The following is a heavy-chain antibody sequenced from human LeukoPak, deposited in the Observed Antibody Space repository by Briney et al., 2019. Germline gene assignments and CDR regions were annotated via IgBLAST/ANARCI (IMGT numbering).Heavy chain of an antibody. J-gene: IGHJ5*02. CDR2: IKQDGSEK. V-gene: IGHV3-7*04. Sequence: PGGSLRLSCAASGFTFSSYWMSWVRQAPGKGLEWVANIKQDGSEKYYVDSVKGRFTISRDNAKNTLYLQLDSLRAEDTAVYYCARGLAVAGSSWFDPWGQGTLVPVSS. D-gene: IGHD6-19*01. CDR1: GFTFSSYW. CDR3: ARGLAVAGSSWFDP.